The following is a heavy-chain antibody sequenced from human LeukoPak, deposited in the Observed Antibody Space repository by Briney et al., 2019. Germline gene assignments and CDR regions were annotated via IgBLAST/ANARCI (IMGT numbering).Heavy chain of an antibody. J-gene: IGHJ4*02. Sequence: SETLSLTCTVSGVSISSSNSYWGWIRQPPGKGLEWIGSIYYSGNTYYNASLKSQVSISIDTSKNQFSLKLSSVTAADTAVYYCARGRGQWELPRFDYWGQGTLVTASS. CDR2: IYYSGNT. CDR1: GVSISSSNSY. CDR3: ARGRGQWELPRFDY. D-gene: IGHD1-26*01. V-gene: IGHV4-39*01.